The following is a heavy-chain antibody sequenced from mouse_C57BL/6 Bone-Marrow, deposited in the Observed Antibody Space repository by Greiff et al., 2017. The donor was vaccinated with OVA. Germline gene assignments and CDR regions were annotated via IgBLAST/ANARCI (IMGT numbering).Heavy chain of an antibody. D-gene: IGHD1-1*02. CDR2: INHDGSST. Sequence: EVKLVESEGGLVQPGSSMKLSCTASGFTFSDYYMPWVRQVPGKGLEWIANINHDGSSTYYLDYFKSRFIISIDNATNILYLQMSSLQSEDTATYYCASEEWWTSYAMDYCGRGKSATVTS. V-gene: IGHV5-16*01. CDR1: GFTFSDYY. CDR3: ASEEWWTSYAMDY. J-gene: IGHJ4*01.